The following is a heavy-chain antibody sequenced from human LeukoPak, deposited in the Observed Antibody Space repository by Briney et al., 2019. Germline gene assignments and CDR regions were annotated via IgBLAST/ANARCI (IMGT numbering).Heavy chain of an antibody. D-gene: IGHD1-26*01. CDR2: IYHSGST. J-gene: IGHJ4*02. CDR1: GGSISSGGYS. V-gene: IGHV4-30-2*01. CDR3: GRLPPPGDYIEY. Sequence: SETLSLTCAVSGGSISSGGYSWSWIRQPPGKGLEWIGYIYHSGSTYYNPSLKSRVTISVDRSKNQFSLKLSSVTAADTAVYYCGRLPPPGDYIEYWGQGTLVAVSS.